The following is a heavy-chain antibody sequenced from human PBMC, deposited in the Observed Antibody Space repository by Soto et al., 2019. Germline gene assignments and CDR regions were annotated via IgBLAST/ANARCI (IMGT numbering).Heavy chain of an antibody. J-gene: IGHJ4*02. V-gene: IGHV3-49*03. CDR2: IRSKAYGGTT. D-gene: IGHD6-6*01. Sequence: GGSLRLSCTASGFTFGDYAMSWFRQAPGKGLEWVGFIRSKAYGGTTEYAASVKGRFTISRDDSKSIAYLQMNSLKTEDTAVYYCTRVALPVPDYYFDYWGQGTLVTVSS. CDR1: GFTFGDYA. CDR3: TRVALPVPDYYFDY.